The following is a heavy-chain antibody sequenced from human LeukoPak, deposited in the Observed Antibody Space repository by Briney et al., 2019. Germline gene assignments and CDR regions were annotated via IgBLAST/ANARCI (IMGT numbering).Heavy chain of an antibody. D-gene: IGHD1-26*01. V-gene: IGHV3-23*01. CDR3: AKKAQYNGNYPLDY. CDR1: GFTFTSYS. J-gene: IGHJ4*02. CDR2: TSDRGDYT. Sequence: GGSLRLSCAASGFTFTSYSMSWVRQAPGKGLEWVSGTSDRGDYTYYADSVKGRFTISRDNSKNTLYLQMNSLRAEDTALYFCAKKAQYNGNYPLDYWGQGTLVAVSS.